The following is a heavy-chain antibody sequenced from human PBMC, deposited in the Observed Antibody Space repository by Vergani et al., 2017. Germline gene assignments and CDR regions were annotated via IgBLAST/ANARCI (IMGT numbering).Heavy chain of an antibody. J-gene: IGHJ4*02. CDR3: ARVGLDWDEVS. CDR1: GGSVSSGEYY. Sequence: QVQLQESGPGLVKPSQTLSLICTVSGGSVSSGEYYGNWILQPPGKGLEWIGYIYFNGNTYYNPSLKNRVKISSDPFKNHFSLKLISVTAADTAIYYCARVGLDWDEVSGGQGALVSVSP. D-gene: IGHD1-1*01. V-gene: IGHV4-30-4*08. CDR2: IYFNGNT.